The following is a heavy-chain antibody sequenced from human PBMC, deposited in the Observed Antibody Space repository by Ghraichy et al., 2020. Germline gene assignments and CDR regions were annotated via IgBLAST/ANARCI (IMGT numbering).Heavy chain of an antibody. D-gene: IGHD3-3*01. V-gene: IGHV3-7*01. Sequence: GESLRLSCAASGLTFSNYWMSWVRQAPGKGLEWVANIKQDGSEKYYVDSVKGRFTISRDNAENSLYLQMNSLRVEDTAMYYCARGSWSGSDAFDIWGQGTMVTLSS. CDR1: GLTFSNYW. CDR3: ARGSWSGSDAFDI. J-gene: IGHJ3*02. CDR2: IKQDGSEK.